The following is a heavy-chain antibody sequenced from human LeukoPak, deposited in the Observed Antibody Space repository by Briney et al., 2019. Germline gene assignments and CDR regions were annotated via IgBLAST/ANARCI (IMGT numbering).Heavy chain of an antibody. CDR3: ARDFVGAFDY. CDR1: GFTFSSYG. CDR2: ISSSGSTI. V-gene: IGHV3-48*04. Sequence: GRSLRLSCAASGFTFSSYGMHWVRQAPGKGLEWVSYISSSGSTIYYADSVKGRFTVSRDNAKNSLYLQMNSLRAEDTAVYYCARDFVGAFDYWGQGTLVAVSS. D-gene: IGHD1-26*01. J-gene: IGHJ4*02.